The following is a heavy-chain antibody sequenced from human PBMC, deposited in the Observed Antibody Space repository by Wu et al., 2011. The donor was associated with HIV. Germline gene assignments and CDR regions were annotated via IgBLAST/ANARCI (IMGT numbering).Heavy chain of an antibody. V-gene: IGHV1-18*01. CDR2: IDASNGNT. Sequence: QVQLVQSGAEVKKPGSSVKVSCKASGYPSATYGITWVRQAPGQGLEWMGWIDASNGNTDYAQKLQGRVTMTTDTSTNTAYMELRSLRSDDTAIYYCASGGXAFDNDGHKYAYFDYWGQGTLVTVSS. CDR3: ASGGXAFDNDGHKYAYFDY. D-gene: IGHD2-2*01. J-gene: IGHJ4*01. CDR1: GYPSATYG.